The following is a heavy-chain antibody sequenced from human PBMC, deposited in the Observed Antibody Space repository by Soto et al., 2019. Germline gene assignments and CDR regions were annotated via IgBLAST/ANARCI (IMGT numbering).Heavy chain of an antibody. Sequence: EVQVVESGGGVVEPGGSLRLSCAASGFTLSAYDMHWVRQAEGKGLEWVSALGAAADPYYLVSVKGRFTISRENAKNSLYLQMNNLRAGDTAVYYCARAYSGRLPRRADYYYAMDVWGQVTTVTVSS. CDR1: GFTLSAYD. J-gene: IGHJ6*02. V-gene: IGHV3-13*05. D-gene: IGHD2-15*01. CDR2: LGAAADP. CDR3: ARAYSGRLPRRADYYYAMDV.